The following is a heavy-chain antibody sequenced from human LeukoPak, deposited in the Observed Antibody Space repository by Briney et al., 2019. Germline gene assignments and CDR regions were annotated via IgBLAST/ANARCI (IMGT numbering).Heavy chain of an antibody. Sequence: PGGSLRLSCAASGFTFDDYAMHWVRQAPGKGLEWVSGISWNSGSIVYAGSVKGRFTISRDNAKNSLYLQMNSLRAEDTALYYCAKDIRTYYYGSGSYPDYWGQGTLVTVSS. CDR2: ISWNSGSI. D-gene: IGHD3-10*01. CDR3: AKDIRTYYYGSGSYPDY. J-gene: IGHJ4*02. CDR1: GFTFDDYA. V-gene: IGHV3-9*01.